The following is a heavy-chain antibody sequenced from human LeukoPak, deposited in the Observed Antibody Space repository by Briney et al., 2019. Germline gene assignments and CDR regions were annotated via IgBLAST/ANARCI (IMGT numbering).Heavy chain of an antibody. D-gene: IGHD2-2*02. CDR2: INHSGST. CDR3: ASVLRIVVPAAIGVDV. J-gene: IGHJ6*04. Sequence: PSETLSLTCAVYGGSFRGYYSSWIRQPPGKGLEWIGEINHSGSTNYNPSLKSRVTISVDTSKNQFSLKLSSVTAADTAVYYCASVLRIVVPAAIGVDVWGKGTTVTVSS. V-gene: IGHV4-34*01. CDR1: GGSFRGYY.